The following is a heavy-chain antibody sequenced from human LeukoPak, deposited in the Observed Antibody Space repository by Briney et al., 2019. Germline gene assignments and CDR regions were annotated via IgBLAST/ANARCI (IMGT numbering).Heavy chain of an antibody. Sequence: PGRSLRLSCAASGFTFSSYAMHWVRQAPGQGLEWMGWINPNSGGTNYAQKFQGRVTMTRDTSISTAYMELSRLRSDDTAVYYCARGGSEFSPGGDPMNYWGQGTLVTVSS. D-gene: IGHD1-26*01. J-gene: IGHJ4*02. CDR1: GFTFSSYA. V-gene: IGHV1-2*02. CDR3: ARGGSEFSPGGDPMNY. CDR2: INPNSGGT.